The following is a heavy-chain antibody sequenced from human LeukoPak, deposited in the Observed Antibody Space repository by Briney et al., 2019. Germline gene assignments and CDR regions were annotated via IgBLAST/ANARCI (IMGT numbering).Heavy chain of an antibody. J-gene: IGHJ4*02. CDR1: GGSFSGYY. Sequence: PSETLSLTCAVYGGSFSGYYWSWIRQPPGKGLEWIGEINHSGSTNYNPSLKSRVTISVDTSKNQFSLKLSSVTAADTAVYYCARLAGDYYDSSGYPDYWGQGTLVTVSS. D-gene: IGHD3-22*01. CDR2: INHSGST. CDR3: ARLAGDYYDSSGYPDY. V-gene: IGHV4-34*01.